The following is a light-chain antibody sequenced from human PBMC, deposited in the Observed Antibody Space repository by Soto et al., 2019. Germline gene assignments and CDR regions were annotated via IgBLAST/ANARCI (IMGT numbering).Light chain of an antibody. CDR2: GSS. J-gene: IGKJ1*01. V-gene: IGKV3-20*01. CDR1: QSVSSCY. CDR3: QQYGSSPPWT. Sequence: EMVLTQSPGTLSLSPGDRATLSCRASQSVSSCYLAWYQQKPGQAPRLLIYGSSSRAPGIPNRFSGSGSGTDFTLTISRLEPEDFAVYYCQQYGSSPPWTFGQGTKVEIK.